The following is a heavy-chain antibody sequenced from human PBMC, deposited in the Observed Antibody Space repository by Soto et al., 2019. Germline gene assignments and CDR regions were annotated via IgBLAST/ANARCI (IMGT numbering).Heavy chain of an antibody. CDR2: LNPAPGKP. CDR1: GYSYTPSS. CDR3: AREESNGRTPNYYFDC. Sequence: QVHLVQSGAAVRHPGASVKVSCKTSGYSYTPSSIHWVRQAPGHRLAWMGWLNPAPGKPRYSERFQGRLTIAGDTSATTGFMELSSLTSEDTAAYYCAREESNGRTPNYYFDCWGQGTLVTVSS. J-gene: IGHJ4*02. V-gene: IGHV1-3*01. D-gene: IGHD2-8*01.